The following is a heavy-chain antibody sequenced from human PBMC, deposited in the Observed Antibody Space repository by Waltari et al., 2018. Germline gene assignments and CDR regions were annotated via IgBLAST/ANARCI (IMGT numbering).Heavy chain of an antibody. Sequence: QVQLQESGPGLVKPSATLSLTCAVSGYSISSGYYWGWIRQPPGKGLEWIGSIYHSGSTYYNPSLKSRVTISVDTSKNQFSLKLSSVTAADTAVYYCARLGIEAGYYFDYWGQGTLVTVSS. D-gene: IGHD6-19*01. J-gene: IGHJ4*02. CDR1: GYSISSGYY. CDR3: ARLGIEAGYYFDY. CDR2: IYHSGST. V-gene: IGHV4-38-2*01.